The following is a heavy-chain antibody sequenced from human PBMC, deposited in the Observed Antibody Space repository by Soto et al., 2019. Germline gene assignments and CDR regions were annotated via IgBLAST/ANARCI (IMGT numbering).Heavy chain of an antibody. CDR1: GGSISSYY. D-gene: IGHD3-10*01. V-gene: IGHV4-59*08. Sequence: SETLSLTCTVSGGSISSYYWSWIRQPPGKGLEWIGYIYYSGSTNYNPSLKSRVTISVDTSKNQFSLKLSSVTAADTAVYYCARSLTEFYFDYWGQGTLVTVSS. CDR2: IYYSGST. CDR3: ARSLTEFYFDY. J-gene: IGHJ4*02.